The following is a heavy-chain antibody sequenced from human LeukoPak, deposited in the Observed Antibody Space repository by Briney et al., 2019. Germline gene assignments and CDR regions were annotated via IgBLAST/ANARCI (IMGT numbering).Heavy chain of an antibody. Sequence: GGSLRLSCVASGLPIADFAMHWVRQAPGKGLEWVSLISRDGVSTFYADSVKGRFSISRDNSKNSLSLEMNSLRTEDTAMYYCARESGKFDYWGQGTLDAVPS. V-gene: IGHV3-43*02. CDR2: ISRDGVST. CDR1: GLPIADFA. J-gene: IGHJ4*02. D-gene: IGHD3-10*01. CDR3: ARESGKFDY.